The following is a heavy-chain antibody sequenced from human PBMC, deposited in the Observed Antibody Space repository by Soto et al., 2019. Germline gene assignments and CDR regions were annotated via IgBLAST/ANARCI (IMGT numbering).Heavy chain of an antibody. Sequence: LSLTCTVSGGSVSSGSYYWSWIRQPPGKGLEWIGYIYYSGSTNYNPSLKSRVTISVDTSKNQFSLKLSSVTAADTAVYYCARGVVVTAISGFFDYWGQGTLVTVSS. CDR2: IYYSGST. CDR3: ARGVVVTAISGFFDY. J-gene: IGHJ4*02. D-gene: IGHD2-21*02. V-gene: IGHV4-61*01. CDR1: GGSVSSGSYY.